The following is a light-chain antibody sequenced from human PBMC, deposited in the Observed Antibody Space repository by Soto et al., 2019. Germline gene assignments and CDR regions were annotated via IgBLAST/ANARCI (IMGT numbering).Light chain of an antibody. CDR3: LQFYVYALS. J-gene: IGKJ4*01. V-gene: IGKV1-5*03. CDR1: QNINRW. Sequence: GDRVTITCRARQNINRWLAWYQQRPGKAPNLLIHKASTLEVGVPSRFSGSASGTEFTLTISSLQPDDFAVYFCLQFYVYALSFGGGTKVEIK. CDR2: KAS.